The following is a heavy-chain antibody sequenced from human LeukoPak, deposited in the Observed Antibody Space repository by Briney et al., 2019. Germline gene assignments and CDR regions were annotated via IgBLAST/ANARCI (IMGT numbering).Heavy chain of an antibody. CDR2: VYYNGTT. V-gene: IGHV4-39*01. J-gene: IGHJ4*02. CDR1: AGAISNSSSY. D-gene: IGHD1-26*01. CDR3: ATAYSGSYYYFDY. Sequence: SETLSLTCTVSAGAISNSSSYWGWIRQPPGEGLEWIGTVYYNGTTYYNPPLKSRLTISIDSSKNQFSLKLTSMTAADTAVFYCATAYSGSYYYFDYWGQGTLVTVSS.